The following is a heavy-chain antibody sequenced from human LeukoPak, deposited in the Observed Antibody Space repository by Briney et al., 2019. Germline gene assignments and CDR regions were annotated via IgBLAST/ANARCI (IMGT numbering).Heavy chain of an antibody. CDR3: ASPRNYGDYDFFDN. J-gene: IGHJ4*02. D-gene: IGHD4-17*01. Sequence: GGSLRLSCAASGFTFSSYSMNWVRQAPGKGLEWVSSISSSSSYIYYADSVKGRLTISRDNAKNSLFLQMNSLTDGDTAVYYCASPRNYGDYDFFDNWGQGTLVTVSS. CDR2: ISSSSSYI. CDR1: GFTFSSYS. V-gene: IGHV3-21*01.